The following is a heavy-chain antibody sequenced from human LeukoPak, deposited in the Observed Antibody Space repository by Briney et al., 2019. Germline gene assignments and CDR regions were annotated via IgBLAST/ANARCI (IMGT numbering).Heavy chain of an antibody. CDR2: ISAYNGNI. D-gene: IGHD6-19*01. V-gene: IGHV1-18*01. J-gene: IGHJ4*02. CDR3: ARHGFSSGWYYLDY. Sequence: GASVKVSCKASGYTFTSYGISWVRQAPGQGLEWMGWISAYNGNINYAQKFQGRITMTTDTSTNTAYMELRSLRSDDTAVYYCARHGFSSGWYYLDYWGQGTLVTVSS. CDR1: GYTFTSYG.